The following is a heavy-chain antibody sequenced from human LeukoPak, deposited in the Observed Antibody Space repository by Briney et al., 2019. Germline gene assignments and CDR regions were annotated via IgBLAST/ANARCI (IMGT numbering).Heavy chain of an antibody. D-gene: IGHD3-10*01. V-gene: IGHV5-51*01. CDR2: IYPDDSDT. CDR3: ARGAYVSGSSNNCYGIEI. CDR1: GYSFSNRW. J-gene: IGHJ6*01. Sequence: GESLKISCKGSGYSFSNRWIGWVRQMPGKGLEWMGIIYPDDSDTIYSPSFEGRVTISADKSISTAYLQWSSLKASETALYYCARGAYVSGSSNNCYGIEIWGQGATGTVSS.